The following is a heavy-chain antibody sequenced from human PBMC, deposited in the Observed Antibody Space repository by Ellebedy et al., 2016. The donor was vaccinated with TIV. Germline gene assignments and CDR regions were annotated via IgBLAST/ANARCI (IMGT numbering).Heavy chain of an antibody. Sequence: GESLKISCMGSGSRFTDYWVGWVRQMPGKGLEWMGVIYPHDSETRYSPSFQGQVTMSADKSISTAYLQWSSLKASDTAMYYCARRRRDSSGWYGSDYNYYYMDVWGKGTTVTVSS. CDR1: GSRFTDYW. J-gene: IGHJ6*03. CDR3: ARRRRDSSGWYGSDYNYYYMDV. V-gene: IGHV5-51*01. D-gene: IGHD6-19*01. CDR2: IYPHDSET.